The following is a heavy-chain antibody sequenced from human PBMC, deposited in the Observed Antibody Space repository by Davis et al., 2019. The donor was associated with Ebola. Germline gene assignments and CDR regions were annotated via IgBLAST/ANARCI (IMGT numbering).Heavy chain of an antibody. CDR1: GFSFSSYW. D-gene: IGHD2/OR15-2a*01. CDR2: IKTDGSLT. J-gene: IGHJ3*02. CDR3: VRDVTI. Sequence: GESLKISCAASGFSFSSYWMHWVRQVPGKGLVWVSRIKTDGSLTGYGDSVQGRFIISRDNAKNSLYLQMNSLRADDTAVYYCVRDVTIWGQGTMVTVSS. V-gene: IGHV3-74*01.